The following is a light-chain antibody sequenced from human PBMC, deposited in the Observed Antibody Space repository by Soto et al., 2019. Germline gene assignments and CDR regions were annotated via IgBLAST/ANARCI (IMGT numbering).Light chain of an antibody. CDR3: SSYAGSNNWV. CDR1: SSDVGGYNY. Sequence: QSALTQPASVSGSPGQSITISCTGTSSDVGGYNYVSWYQQYPGKAPKLMIYEVTHRPSGVSNRFSGSKSGNTASLTISGLQAEDEADYYCSSYAGSNNWVFGGGTKLTVL. V-gene: IGLV2-14*01. CDR2: EVT. J-gene: IGLJ3*02.